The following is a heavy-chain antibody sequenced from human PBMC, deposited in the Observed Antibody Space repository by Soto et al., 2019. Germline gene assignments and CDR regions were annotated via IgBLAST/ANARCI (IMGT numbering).Heavy chain of an antibody. D-gene: IGHD3-10*02. J-gene: IGHJ6*02. CDR3: ARNMDYYYGRGSGNGHGV. V-gene: IGHV1-2*02. CDR2: INPKFGDT. Sequence: QVRLVQSGAEVKEPGDSVRVSCEASGYTFTAYHIHWVRQAPGQGLEWMGWINPKFGDTGYAQDLQGRVSMTSDMYISTVYMELSRLTSDDTAIYYCARNMDYYYGRGSGNGHGVWGQGTTVTVFS. CDR1: GYTFTAYH.